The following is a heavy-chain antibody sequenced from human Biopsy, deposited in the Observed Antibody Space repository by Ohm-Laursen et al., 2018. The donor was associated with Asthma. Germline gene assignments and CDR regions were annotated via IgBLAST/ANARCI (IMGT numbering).Heavy chain of an antibody. CDR1: GDAMSTSGSY. CDR2: IYYSGRT. J-gene: IGHJ2*01. Sequence: PSQTLSLTCIVSGDAMSTSGSYWGWIRQSPGKGLEWIGSIYYSGRTYYNPSLESRVTISADTSKNHFSLKVTSVTAADTAVYYCARVVSSSSYWYFDLWGRGDLVTVSP. V-gene: IGHV4-39*02. D-gene: IGHD6-6*01. CDR3: ARVVSSSSYWYFDL.